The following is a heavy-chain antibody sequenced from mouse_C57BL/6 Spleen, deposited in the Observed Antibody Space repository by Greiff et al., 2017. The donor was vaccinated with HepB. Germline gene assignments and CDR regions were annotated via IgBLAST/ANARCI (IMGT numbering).Heavy chain of an antibody. CDR2: INPNNGGT. D-gene: IGHD3-2*02. V-gene: IGHV1-22*01. CDR3: AKTAQAYYYAMDY. CDR1: GYTFTDYN. Sequence: EVQLQQSGPELVKPGASVKMSCKASGYTFTDYNMHWVKQSHGKSLEWIGYINPNNGGTSYNQKFKGKATLTVNKSYSTAYMELRSLTSEDSAVYYCAKTAQAYYYAMDYWGQGTSVTVSS. J-gene: IGHJ4*01.